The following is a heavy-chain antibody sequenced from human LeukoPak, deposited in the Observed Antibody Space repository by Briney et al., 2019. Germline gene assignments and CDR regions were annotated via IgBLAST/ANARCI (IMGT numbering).Heavy chain of an antibody. V-gene: IGHV1-69*13. CDR2: IIPIFGTA. D-gene: IGHD3-10*01. J-gene: IGHJ4*02. CDR3: ARREGTFGTYFDY. Sequence: SGKVSCKASGGTLSSYAINWVRQAPGQGLEWMGGIIPIFGTANYAQKFQGRVTIIADESSTTPYMELSSLRSEDTAVYYCARREGTFGTYFDYWGQGTLVTVSS. CDR1: GGTLSSYA.